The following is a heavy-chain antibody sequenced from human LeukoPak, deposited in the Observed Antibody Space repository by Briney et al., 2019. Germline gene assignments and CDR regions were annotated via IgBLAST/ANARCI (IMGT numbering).Heavy chain of an antibody. J-gene: IGHJ3*02. D-gene: IGHD2-2*01. CDR3: ARYAVVPAAIMAFDI. CDR2: IYYSGST. CDR1: GGSISSGGYY. V-gene: IGHV4-31*03. Sequence: PSETLSLTCTVSGGSISSGGYYWSWIRQHPGKGLEWIGYIYYSGSTYYNPSLKSRVTISVDTSKNQFSLKLSSVTAADTAVYYCARYAVVPAAIMAFDIWGRGTMVTVSS.